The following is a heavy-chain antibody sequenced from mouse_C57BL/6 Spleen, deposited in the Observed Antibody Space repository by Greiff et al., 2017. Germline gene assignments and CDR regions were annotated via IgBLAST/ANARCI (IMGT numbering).Heavy chain of an antibody. CDR1: GFNIKDYY. D-gene: IGHD1-1*01. CDR3: TTYGPTPGYYFDY. J-gene: IGHJ2*01. V-gene: IGHV14-1*01. Sequence: EVQLQQSGAELVRPGASVKLSCTASGFNIKDYYMHWVKQRPEQGLEWIGRIDPEDGDPEYAPKVQGKDTMTADTSSNTAYLQLRSLTSEDTAVYYGTTYGPTPGYYFDYWGQGTTLTVSS. CDR2: IDPEDGDP.